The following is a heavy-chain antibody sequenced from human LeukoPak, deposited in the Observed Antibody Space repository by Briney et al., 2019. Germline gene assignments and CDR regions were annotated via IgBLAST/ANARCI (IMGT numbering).Heavy chain of an antibody. D-gene: IGHD2/OR15-2a*01. CDR2: IFPGDSDT. V-gene: IGHV5-51*01. J-gene: IGHJ5*02. Sequence: GESLKTSCKGSGYKFTRYWIGWVRQMPGKGLEWMGIIFPGDSDTRYSPSFQGQVTISADKSINTAYLQWSSLQASDTAIYYCARQEDSTAPSWFDPWGQGTLVTVSS. CDR1: GYKFTRYW. CDR3: ARQEDSTAPSWFDP.